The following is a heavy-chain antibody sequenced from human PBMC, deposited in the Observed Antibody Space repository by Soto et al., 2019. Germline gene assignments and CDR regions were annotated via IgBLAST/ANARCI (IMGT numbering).Heavy chain of an antibody. Sequence: WTWIRQPAGKGLEWIGRINPSGSVNYNPSLRGRVTLSVDTSKTQVSLNLTSVTAADTAVYYCAREMNPCPRQATSCYPQSGFDPWGQGTLVTVSS. J-gene: IGHJ5*02. CDR2: INPSGSV. V-gene: IGHV4-4*07. CDR3: AREMNPCPRQATSCYPQSGFDP. D-gene: IGHD2-2*01.